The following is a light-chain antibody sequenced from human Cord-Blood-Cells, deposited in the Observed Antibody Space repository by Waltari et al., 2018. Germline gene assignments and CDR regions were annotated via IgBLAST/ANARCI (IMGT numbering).Light chain of an antibody. J-gene: IGLJ1*01. CDR3: CSYAGSSTPYV. CDR1: SSDVGSYNL. CDR2: EGS. Sequence: QSALTQPASVSGSPGQSLTISCTGTSSDVGSYNLVSWYQQHPGKAPKLMIYEGSKRPSGVSNRFSGSKSSNTASLTISGLQAEDEADYYCCSYAGSSTPYVFGTGTKVTVL. V-gene: IGLV2-23*01.